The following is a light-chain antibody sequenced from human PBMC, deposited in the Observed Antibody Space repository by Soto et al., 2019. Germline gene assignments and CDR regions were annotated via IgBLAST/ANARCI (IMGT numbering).Light chain of an antibody. V-gene: IGKV1-12*01. CDR3: QQANSFPLT. CDR1: QSISSW. CDR2: AAS. J-gene: IGKJ5*01. Sequence: DIEMTQSPSSVSVSVGDRVTISCRASQSISSWLSWYQQKPGKAPKLLIYAASTLEAGAPSRLSGSGSGTDFTLTISRLQPDDFATYYCQQANSFPLTFGQGTPLEIK.